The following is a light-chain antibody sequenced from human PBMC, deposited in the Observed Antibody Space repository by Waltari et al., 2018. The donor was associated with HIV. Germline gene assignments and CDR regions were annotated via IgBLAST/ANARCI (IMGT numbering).Light chain of an antibody. Sequence: LSVSPGQTASITCSGDKLGDQYACWYQQKPDQSPVLVIYEDTKRPSGIPERFSGSSSGNTATLTIRGTQAVDAADYYCQAWDTSVWVFGGGTKLTVL. CDR3: QAWDTSVWV. CDR2: EDT. CDR1: KLGDQY. V-gene: IGLV3-1*01. J-gene: IGLJ3*02.